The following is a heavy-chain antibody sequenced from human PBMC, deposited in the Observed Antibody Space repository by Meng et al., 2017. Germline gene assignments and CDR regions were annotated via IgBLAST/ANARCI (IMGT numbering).Heavy chain of an antibody. D-gene: IGHD5-24*01. Sequence: VGLVQSGAAVKKPGSSVKVPCKASGGTFSRYSISWVRQDPGQGLEWMGGIIPIFGTANYAQKFQGRVTITADESTSTAYMELSRLRSEDTAVYYCARVLRDGYNLGYWGQGTLVTVSS. CDR3: ARVLRDGYNLGY. CDR2: IIPIFGTA. J-gene: IGHJ4*02. V-gene: IGHV1-69*01. CDR1: GGTFSRYS.